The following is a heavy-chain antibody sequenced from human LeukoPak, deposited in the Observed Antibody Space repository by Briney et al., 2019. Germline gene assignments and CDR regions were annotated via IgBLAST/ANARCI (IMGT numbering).Heavy chain of an antibody. Sequence: ASVKVSCKASGYTFTSYVINWVRQATGQGLEWMGWMNPNSGNTGYAQKFQGRVTMTRNTSISTAYMELSSLRSEDAAVYYCARVGTFGGVIDYWGQGTLVTVSS. V-gene: IGHV1-8*01. CDR1: GYTFTSYV. CDR3: ARVGTFGGVIDY. J-gene: IGHJ4*02. D-gene: IGHD3-16*01. CDR2: MNPNSGNT.